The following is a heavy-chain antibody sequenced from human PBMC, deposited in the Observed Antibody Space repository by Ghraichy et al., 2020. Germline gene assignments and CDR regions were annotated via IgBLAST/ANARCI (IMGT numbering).Heavy chain of an antibody. Sequence: ASVKVSCKASGYTFTSYGISWVRQAPGQGLEWMGWISAYNGNTNYAQKLQGRVTMTTDTSTSTAYMELRSLRSDDTAVYYCARVTPGPYDFWSGYYGYDYWGQGTLVTVSS. CDR2: ISAYNGNT. J-gene: IGHJ4*02. CDR3: ARVTPGPYDFWSGYYGYDY. CDR1: GYTFTSYG. V-gene: IGHV1-18*01. D-gene: IGHD3-3*01.